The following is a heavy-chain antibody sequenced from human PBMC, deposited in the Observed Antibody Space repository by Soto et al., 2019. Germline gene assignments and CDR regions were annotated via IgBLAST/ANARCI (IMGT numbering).Heavy chain of an antibody. CDR2: IYHSGTT. CDR1: GTSISNSNW. J-gene: IGHJ4*02. Sequence: QVQLQESGPGLVEPSGTLSLTCAVSGTSISNSNWWSWVRQSPGKGQEWIGEIYHSGTTNCNPSLKSRLTISVDKSKNQFFLRLTSVTAADTAVYYCAVPGAGDFDYWGQGTLVTVSS. CDR3: AVPGAGDFDY. V-gene: IGHV4-4*02. D-gene: IGHD6-13*01.